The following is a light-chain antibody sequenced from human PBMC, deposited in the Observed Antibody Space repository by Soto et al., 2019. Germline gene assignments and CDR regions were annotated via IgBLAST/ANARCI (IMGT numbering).Light chain of an antibody. V-gene: IGLV2-14*01. J-gene: IGLJ1*01. Sequence: LTQPASVSGSPGQSITISCTGTSSDVGGYNYVTWHQQHPGKVPKLIIYEVSNRPSGVSDRFSGSKSGNTASLTISGLQAEDEADYYCNSWTRSSTYIFGTGTKVTVL. CDR3: NSWTRSSTYI. CDR2: EVS. CDR1: SSDVGGYNY.